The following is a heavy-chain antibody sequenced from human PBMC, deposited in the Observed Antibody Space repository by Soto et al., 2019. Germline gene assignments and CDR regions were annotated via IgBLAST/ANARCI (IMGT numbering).Heavy chain of an antibody. D-gene: IGHD1-26*01. CDR3: ARVRDGVVLATVMYFDC. CDR1: GFTFSSYA. J-gene: IGHJ4*02. Sequence: EVQLLESGEGLVQPGGSLRLSCAASGFTFSSYAMHWVRQAPGKGLEYVSAISSSGDRTYYADSVKGRFTISRDNSKNTRYMQMGSLRAENMAEYYCARVRDGVVLATVMYFDCWGQATGVPVSS. CDR2: ISSSGDRT. V-gene: IGHV3-64*02.